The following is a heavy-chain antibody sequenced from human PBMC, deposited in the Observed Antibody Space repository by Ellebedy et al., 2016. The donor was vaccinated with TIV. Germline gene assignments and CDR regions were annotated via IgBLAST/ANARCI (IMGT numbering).Heavy chain of an antibody. CDR2: ISNTGGRT. CDR3: AKGRGGGSDSATPRYYFDY. D-gene: IGHD2/OR15-2a*01. CDR1: GFSFNSYA. Sequence: GESLKISCAASGFSFNSYAMSWVRQAPGKGLEWVSTISNTGGRTYYADSVEGRLIITRDNSKKTLYLQMNSLRGEDTAVYYCAKGRGGGSDSATPRYYFDYWGLGTLVTVSS. J-gene: IGHJ4*02. V-gene: IGHV3-23*01.